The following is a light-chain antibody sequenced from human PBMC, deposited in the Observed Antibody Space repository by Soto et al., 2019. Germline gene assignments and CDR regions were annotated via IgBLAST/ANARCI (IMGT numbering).Light chain of an antibody. J-gene: IGLJ1*01. V-gene: IGLV2-14*01. CDR3: SSYTISNTLPFV. CDR1: RRDVGGYNY. CDR2: EVT. Sequence: QSALTQPASVSGPPGQSITISCTGTRRDVGGYNYVSWYQQYPGKSPKLLIYEVTHRPSGVSNRFSGSKSGNTASLTISGLQAEDEADYYCSSYTISNTLPFVFGTGTKLTVL.